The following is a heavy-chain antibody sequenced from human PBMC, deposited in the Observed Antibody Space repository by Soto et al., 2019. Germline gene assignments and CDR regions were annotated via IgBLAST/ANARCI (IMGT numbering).Heavy chain of an antibody. Sequence: QVQLQQWGAGLLKPSETLSLTCAVYGGSFSGYYWSWIRQSPGKGLEWIGEINHSGSTNYNPSLKSRVTISVDTSKNQFSLKLSSVTAADTAVYYCARVPLGRHYYYYMDVWGKGTTVTVSS. CDR2: INHSGST. J-gene: IGHJ6*03. CDR1: GGSFSGYY. V-gene: IGHV4-34*01. CDR3: ARVPLGRHYYYYMDV.